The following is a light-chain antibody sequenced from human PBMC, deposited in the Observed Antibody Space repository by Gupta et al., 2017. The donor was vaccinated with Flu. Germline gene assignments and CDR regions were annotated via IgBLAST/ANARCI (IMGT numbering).Light chain of an antibody. J-gene: IGLJ2*01. CDR1: SGYVSYA. CDR3: QTWGSGIVV. CDR2: LNSDGSH. Sequence: QLVLTQSPSASASLAASVTLTCTLSSGYVSYAIAWHQQQPDKGTRYLMKLNSDGSHSKGDVIPDRFSGSSSGAERHLSISSLQSEDEADYFCQTWGSGIVVFGGGTKLTVL. V-gene: IGLV4-69*02.